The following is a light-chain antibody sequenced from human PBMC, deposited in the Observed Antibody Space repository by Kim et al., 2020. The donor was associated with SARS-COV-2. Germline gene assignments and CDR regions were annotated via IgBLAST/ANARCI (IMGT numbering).Light chain of an antibody. V-gene: IGKV3D-15*01. J-gene: IGKJ5*01. CDR2: GAS. Sequence: DIVMTQSPATLSVSPGERATLSCRASQSVRTKLAWYQQKPGQAPRLLIYGASTRATGIPARVSGSGSGTDFTLTINNLQSEDFAVYFCQQYDNWPPITFGQGTRLEIK. CDR1: QSVRTK. CDR3: QQYDNWPPIT.